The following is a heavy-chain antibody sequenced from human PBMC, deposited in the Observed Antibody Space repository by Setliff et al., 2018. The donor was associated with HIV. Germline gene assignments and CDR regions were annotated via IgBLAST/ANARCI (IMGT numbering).Heavy chain of an antibody. J-gene: IGHJ6*03. Sequence: ASVKVSCTASGFSFSAYAMSWVRRAPGKGLEWLSVVLRGGSPTYYADSVKGRFTISRDDSKNTVYLEMRSLRAEDTAVYFCAKYTRGGSILYYMDVWGKGTTVTVSS. CDR1: GFSFSAYA. CDR3: AKYTRGGSILYYMDV. D-gene: IGHD1-1*01. V-gene: IGHV3-23*03. CDR2: VLRGGSPT.